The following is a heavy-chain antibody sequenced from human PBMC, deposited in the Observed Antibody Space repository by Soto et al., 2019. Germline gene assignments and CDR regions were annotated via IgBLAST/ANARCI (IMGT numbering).Heavy chain of an antibody. CDR1: GFTFSSYG. CDR3: ARDHQYCSGGSCYPKGDY. J-gene: IGHJ4*02. CDR2: IWYDGSNK. D-gene: IGHD2-15*01. Sequence: GESLKISCAASGFTFSSYGMHWVRQAPGKGLEWVAVIWYDGSNKYYADSVKGRFTISRDNSKNTLYLQMNSLRAEDTAVYYCARDHQYCSGGSCYPKGDYWGQGTLVTVSS. V-gene: IGHV3-33*01.